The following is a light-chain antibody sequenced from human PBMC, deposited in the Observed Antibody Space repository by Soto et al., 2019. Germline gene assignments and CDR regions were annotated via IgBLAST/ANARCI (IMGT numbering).Light chain of an antibody. CDR3: QQYNSYWT. J-gene: IGKJ1*01. Sequence: IQMTQSPSTLSASVGDRVTITCRASQSISSWLAWYQQKPGKAPKLLIYDASSLESGVPSRFSGSGSGTEFTLTISSLQPDDFETYYCQQYNSYWTFGQGIKVDIK. CDR1: QSISSW. V-gene: IGKV1-5*01. CDR2: DAS.